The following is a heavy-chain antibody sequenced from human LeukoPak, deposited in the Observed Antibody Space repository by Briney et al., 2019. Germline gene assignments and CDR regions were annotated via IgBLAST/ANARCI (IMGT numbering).Heavy chain of an antibody. V-gene: IGHV4-59*12. CDR2: IYYSGST. CDR1: GGSISSYY. J-gene: IGHJ1*01. Sequence: TSETLSLTCTVSGGSISSYYWSWIRQPPGKGLEWIGYIYYSGSTNYNPSLKSRVTISADTSKNQFSLKLSSVTAADTAVYYCPSGASGIAVAGVSYFQHWGQGTLVTVSS. CDR3: PSGASGIAVAGVSYFQH. D-gene: IGHD6-19*01.